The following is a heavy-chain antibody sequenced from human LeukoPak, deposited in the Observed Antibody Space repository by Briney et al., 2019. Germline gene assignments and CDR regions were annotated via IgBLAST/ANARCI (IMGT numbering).Heavy chain of an antibody. CDR2: IIPIFGTA. V-gene: IGHV1-69*05. CDR1: GGTFSSYA. D-gene: IGHD6-13*01. Sequence: ASVKVSCKASGGTFSSYAISWVRQAPGQGLEWMGGIIPIFGTANYAQKFQGRVTITTDESTSTAYMELSSLRSEDTAVYYCARGLPPGVSRPDWFDPWGQGTLVTVSS. CDR3: ARGLPPGVSRPDWFDP. J-gene: IGHJ5*02.